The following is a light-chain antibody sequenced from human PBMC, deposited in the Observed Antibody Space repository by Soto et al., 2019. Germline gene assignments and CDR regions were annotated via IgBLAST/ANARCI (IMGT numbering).Light chain of an antibody. CDR2: EVT. CDR3: NSYTHNTTLV. CDR1: SGDIGSYNR. Sequence: QSALTQPASVSGSPGQSITISCTGTSGDIGSYNRVSWYQQHPGKAPKLIIFEVTSRPSGVSSRFSGSKSGNTASLTISRLLPEDEADYYCNSYTHNTTLVFGGGTKLTVL. J-gene: IGLJ2*01. V-gene: IGLV2-14*01.